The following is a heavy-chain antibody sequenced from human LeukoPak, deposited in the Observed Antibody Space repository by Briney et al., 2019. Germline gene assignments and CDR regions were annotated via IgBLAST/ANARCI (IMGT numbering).Heavy chain of an antibody. V-gene: IGHV3-48*03. CDR2: ISSSGNTV. CDR3: ARDRANWGTVWYFDL. J-gene: IGHJ2*01. CDR1: GFTFSNFE. D-gene: IGHD7-27*01. Sequence: GGSLRLSCAASGFTFSNFETNWVRQAPGKGLEWISYISSSGNTVYYADSVKGRFTISRDNARNSLYLHMNSLRAEDTAVFYCARDRANWGTVWYFDLWGRGTLVTVSS.